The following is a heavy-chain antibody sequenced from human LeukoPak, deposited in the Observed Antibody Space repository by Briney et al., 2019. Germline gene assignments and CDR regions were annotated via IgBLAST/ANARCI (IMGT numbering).Heavy chain of an antibody. V-gene: IGHV3-74*01. J-gene: IGHJ4*02. Sequence: GGSLRLSCAASGFTFSSYWMHWVRQAPAKGLVWVSRINSDGSTARNADSVKGRFTISRENAKNTLYLQMNNLRAEDTAVYYCAGDYGLNSWGQGTLVTVSS. CDR3: AGDYGLNS. CDR2: INSDGSTA. CDR1: GFTFSSYW. D-gene: IGHD3-10*01.